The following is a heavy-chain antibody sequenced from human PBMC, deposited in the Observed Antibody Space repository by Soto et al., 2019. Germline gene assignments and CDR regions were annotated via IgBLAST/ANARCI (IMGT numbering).Heavy chain of an antibody. D-gene: IGHD2-2*01. Sequence: GVSVKVSCKASGYTFTSYAMHWVRQAPGQRLEWMGWINAGNGNTKYSQKFQGRVTITRDTSASTAYMELSSLRSEDTAVYYCATDIVVVPAAIGGMDVWGQGTTVTVSS. CDR2: INAGNGNT. V-gene: IGHV1-3*01. CDR3: ATDIVVVPAAIGGMDV. J-gene: IGHJ6*02. CDR1: GYTFTSYA.